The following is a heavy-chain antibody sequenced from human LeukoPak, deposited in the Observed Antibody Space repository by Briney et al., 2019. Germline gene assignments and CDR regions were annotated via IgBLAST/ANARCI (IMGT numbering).Heavy chain of an antibody. CDR1: GGSISSYY. J-gene: IGHJ6*02. Sequence: SETLSLTCTVSGGSISSYYWSWIRQPPGKGLEWLGYIYYSGSTNYNPSLKSRVTISVDTSKNQFSLKLSSVTAADTAVYYCARAGAVKDYYYGMDVWGQGTTVTVSS. D-gene: IGHD3-16*01. V-gene: IGHV4-59*01. CDR2: IYYSGST. CDR3: ARAGAVKDYYYGMDV.